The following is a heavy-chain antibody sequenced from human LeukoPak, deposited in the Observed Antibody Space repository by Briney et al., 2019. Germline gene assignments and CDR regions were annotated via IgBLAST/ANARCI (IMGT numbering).Heavy chain of an antibody. CDR3: ARDRGYGNIVVVPAASRVNWFDP. D-gene: IGHD2-2*01. Sequence: SVKVSCKASGGTFSSYAISWVRQAPGQGLEWMGGIIPIFGTANYAQKFQGRVTITTDESTSTACMELSSLRSEDTAVYYCARDRGYGNIVVVPAASRVNWFDPWGQGTLVTVSS. V-gene: IGHV1-69*05. J-gene: IGHJ5*02. CDR2: IIPIFGTA. CDR1: GGTFSSYA.